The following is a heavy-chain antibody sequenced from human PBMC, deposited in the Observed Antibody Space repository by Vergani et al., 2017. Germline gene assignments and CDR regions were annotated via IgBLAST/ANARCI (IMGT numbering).Heavy chain of an antibody. CDR1: GFTFSSYW. J-gene: IGHJ6*02. V-gene: IGHV3-7*01. CDR2: IKQDGSEK. Sequence: EVQLVESGGGLVQPGGSLRLSCAASGFTFSSYWMSWVRQAPGKGLEWVANIKQDGSEKYYVDSVKGRFTISRDNAKNSLYLQMNSLRAEDTAVYYCARDQYAVAGYYYYYGMDVWGQGTTVTVSS. CDR3: ARDQYAVAGYYYYYGMDV. D-gene: IGHD6-19*01.